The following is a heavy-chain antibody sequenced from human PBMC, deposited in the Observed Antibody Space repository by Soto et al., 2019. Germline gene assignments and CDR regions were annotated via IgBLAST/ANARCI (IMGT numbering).Heavy chain of an antibody. V-gene: IGHV3-23*03. CDR3: ARRTEGYFGY. CDR1: GFTSSDYT. J-gene: IGHJ4*02. Sequence: HPGGSLRLSCAASGFTSSDYTMTWVRQAPGKVLECISVILADYNTYYAGSVRGRFTISRDNSKNTLYLEMNSLRAEDTALYYCARRTEGYFGYWGQGALVTVSS. CDR2: ILADYNT.